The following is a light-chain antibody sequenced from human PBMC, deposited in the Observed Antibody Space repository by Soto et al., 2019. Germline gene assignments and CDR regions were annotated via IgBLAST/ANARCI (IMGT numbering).Light chain of an antibody. V-gene: IGKV1-39*01. J-gene: IGKJ1*01. CDR3: QESYSRLWT. Sequence: IHMTQAPCALSSSVGIRVASSYRASQSISSYLTWYQQKPGKAPKLLIYAASSLHSGVPSRFSGSGSGTDFTLTISSLQPEDFATYYCQESYSRLWTFGQRTKVDIK. CDR1: QSISSY. CDR2: AAS.